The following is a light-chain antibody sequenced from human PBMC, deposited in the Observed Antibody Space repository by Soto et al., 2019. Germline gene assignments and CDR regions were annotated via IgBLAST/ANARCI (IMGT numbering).Light chain of an antibody. V-gene: IGLV2-14*01. CDR2: EVT. CDR1: SSDLDNYNY. Sequence: QSALTQPASVSGSPGQSITISCTGTSSDLDNYNYVSWYQQHPGKAPKLMIYEVTNRPSGVSNRFSGSKSGNTASLTISGLQAEDEADYYCSSYTRSSTLFGGGTKLTVL. J-gene: IGLJ2*01. CDR3: SSYTRSSTL.